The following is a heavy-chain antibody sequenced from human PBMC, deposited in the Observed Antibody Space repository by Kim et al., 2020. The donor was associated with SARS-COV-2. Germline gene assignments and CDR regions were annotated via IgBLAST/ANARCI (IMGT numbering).Heavy chain of an antibody. D-gene: IGHD2-15*01. CDR3: AKDVLVDIVNWFDP. J-gene: IGHJ5*02. V-gene: IGHV3-23*01. Sequence: ADSVKGRYTITQDKSKNTLYMQMNSLRAEDTAVYYCAKDVLVDIVNWFDPWGQGTLVTVSS.